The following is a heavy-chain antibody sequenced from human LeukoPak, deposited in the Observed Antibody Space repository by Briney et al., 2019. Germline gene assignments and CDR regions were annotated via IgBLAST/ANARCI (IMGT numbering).Heavy chain of an antibody. CDR3: ARDGAAAPPHNYYGMDV. CDR2: IHYSGNT. V-gene: IGHV4-31*11. CDR1: GDSIIRGGYC. Sequence: PSQTLSLTCVVSGDSIIRGGYCWSWIRQHPGKGLEWIGSIHYSGNTFYNPSLKSRIAISADTSKTQFSLKVSSVPAADTAVYYCARDGAAAPPHNYYGMDVWGQGTTVTVSS. D-gene: IGHD6-13*01. J-gene: IGHJ6*01.